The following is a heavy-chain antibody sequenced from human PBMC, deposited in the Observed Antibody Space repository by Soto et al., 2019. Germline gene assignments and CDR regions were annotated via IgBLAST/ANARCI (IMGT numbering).Heavy chain of an antibody. CDR1: GFSLSTSGMC. CDR2: IDWDDDK. V-gene: IGHV2-70*01. J-gene: IGHJ6*02. CDR3: ARIPSAAGRLYYYYGMDV. D-gene: IGHD6-13*01. Sequence: SGPTLVNPTPTLTLTCTFSGFSLSTSGMCVSWIRQPPGKALEWLALIDWDDDKYYSTSLKTRLTISKDTSKNQVVLTMTNMDPVDTATYYCARIPSAAGRLYYYYGMDVWGQGTTVTVSS.